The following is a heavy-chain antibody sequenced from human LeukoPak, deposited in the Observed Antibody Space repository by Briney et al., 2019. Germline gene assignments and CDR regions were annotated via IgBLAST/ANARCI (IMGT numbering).Heavy chain of an antibody. J-gene: IGHJ4*02. CDR3: ASRAVVGYYYFDY. V-gene: IGHV3-53*01. CDR2: IYSGGST. D-gene: IGHD6-19*01. CDR1: AFTFSTYN. Sequence: PGGSLRLSCAASAFTFSTYNMSWVRQAPGKGLEWVSVIYSGGSTYYADSVKGRFTISRDNSKNTLYLQMNSLRAEDTAVYYCASRAVVGYYYFDYWGQGTLVTVSS.